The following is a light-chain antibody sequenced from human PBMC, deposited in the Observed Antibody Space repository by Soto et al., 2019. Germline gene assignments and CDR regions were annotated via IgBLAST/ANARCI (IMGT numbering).Light chain of an antibody. J-gene: IGLJ1*01. Sequence: QSVLTQPPSVSAAPGQTVTISCSGSSSNIGNNYVSWYQQLPGTAPKLLIYENNKRPSGIPDRFSGSKSGTSATLGITGLQTGDEDDYYCGTWDSSLSAGVFGTGTKLTVL. CDR3: GTWDSSLSAGV. CDR1: SSNIGNNY. V-gene: IGLV1-51*02. CDR2: ENN.